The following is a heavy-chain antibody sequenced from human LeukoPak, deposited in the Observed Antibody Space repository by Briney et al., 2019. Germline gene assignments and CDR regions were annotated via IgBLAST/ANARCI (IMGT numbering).Heavy chain of an antibody. V-gene: IGHV3-74*01. Sequence: GGSLRLSCEASGFSFGSYWMHWVRQAPGKGLEWVSRINIDGTHTRYADSVKGRFIISRDNAKNSLYLQMNSLRAEDTAVYYCARRGFSGYDSWYFDLWGRGTLVTVSS. CDR3: ARRGFSGYDSWYFDL. CDR1: GFSFGSYW. D-gene: IGHD5-12*01. J-gene: IGHJ2*01. CDR2: INIDGTHT.